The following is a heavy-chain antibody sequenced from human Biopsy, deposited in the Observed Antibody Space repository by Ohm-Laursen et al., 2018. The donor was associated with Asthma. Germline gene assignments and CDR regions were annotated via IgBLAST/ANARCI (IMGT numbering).Heavy chain of an antibody. CDR2: IYYSGTT. CDR3: VRGSSSWHHGPFHYYYGLDV. D-gene: IGHD6-13*01. V-gene: IGHV4-39*01. CDR1: SGSGGYMRSGNYY. Sequence: SDTLSLTCSLSSGSGGYMRSGNYYWGWIRQPPGKGLEWIGSIYYSGTTYYNPSLESRVTVSAETSKNQFSLNLTSVTAADTAVYYCVRGSSSWHHGPFHYYYGLDVWGQGTTATVSS. J-gene: IGHJ6*02.